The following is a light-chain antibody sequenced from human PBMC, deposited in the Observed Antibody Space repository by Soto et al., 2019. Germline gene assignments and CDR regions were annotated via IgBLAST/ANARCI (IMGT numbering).Light chain of an antibody. CDR3: SSYAGSNNLV. CDR1: SSDVGGYDY. J-gene: IGLJ2*01. V-gene: IGLV2-8*01. Sequence: QSALTQPPSASGSPGQSVTISCTGTSSDVGGYDYVSWYQQHPGKAPKLMIYEVSKRLSGVPDRFSGSKSGNTASLTVSGLQAEDEADYYCSSYAGSNNLVFGGGTKLTVL. CDR2: EVS.